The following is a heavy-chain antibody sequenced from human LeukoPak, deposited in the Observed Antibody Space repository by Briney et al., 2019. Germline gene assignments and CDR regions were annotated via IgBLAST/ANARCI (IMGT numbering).Heavy chain of an antibody. J-gene: IGHJ4*02. V-gene: IGHV3-21*01. CDR2: INSKSRYI. D-gene: IGHD6-6*01. CDR1: GFTFSSYV. CDR3: ARADSSSSRLDC. Sequence: GGSLRLSCAASGFTFSSYVMSWVRQAPGKGLEWVSSINSKSRYIYYADSLKGRFTISRDNGKNSVYLQMNSLRAEDTAVYFCARADSSSSRLDCWGQGTLVTVSS.